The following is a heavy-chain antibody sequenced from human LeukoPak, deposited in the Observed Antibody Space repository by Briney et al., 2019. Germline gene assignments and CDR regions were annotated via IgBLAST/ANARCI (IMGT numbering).Heavy chain of an antibody. Sequence: GASVKVSCKASGYTFTGYYMHWVRQAPGQGLEWMGRINPNSGGTNYAQKFQGRVTMTRDTSISTAYMELSGLRSDDTAVYYCARGFSGYSYGSEYWGQGTLVTVSS. V-gene: IGHV1-2*06. CDR3: ARGFSGYSYGSEY. CDR2: INPNSGGT. D-gene: IGHD5-18*01. CDR1: GYTFTGYY. J-gene: IGHJ4*02.